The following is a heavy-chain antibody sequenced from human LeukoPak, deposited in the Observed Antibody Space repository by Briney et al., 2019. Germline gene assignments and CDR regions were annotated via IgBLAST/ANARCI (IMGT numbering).Heavy chain of an antibody. CDR3: VRLFGGVTTFDF. V-gene: IGHV3-7*01. CDR2: INQDGSAE. CDR1: GFTFSTYS. D-gene: IGHD4-17*01. Sequence: GGSLTLSCAPSGFTFSTYSMSWVRQAPGRGLDWVASINQDGSAEYYVDSVRGRFTISRDNAKNSLYLQVNSLRVDDTAVYYCVRLFGGVTTFDFWGRGTLVSVSS. J-gene: IGHJ5*01.